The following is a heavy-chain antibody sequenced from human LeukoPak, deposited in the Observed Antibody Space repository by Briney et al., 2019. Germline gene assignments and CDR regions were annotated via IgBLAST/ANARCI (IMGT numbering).Heavy chain of an antibody. V-gene: IGHV3-21*01. CDR2: ISSSSSYI. CDR1: GFTFSSYT. CDR3: ARDLAGSYDSSWNAFDI. D-gene: IGHD6-13*01. Sequence: GGSLRLSCAASGFTFSSYTMNWVRQAPGKGLEWVSSISSSSSYIYYADSVQGRFTISRDNAKNSLYLQMNSLRAEDTAVYYCARDLAGSYDSSWNAFDIWGQGTMVTVSS. J-gene: IGHJ3*02.